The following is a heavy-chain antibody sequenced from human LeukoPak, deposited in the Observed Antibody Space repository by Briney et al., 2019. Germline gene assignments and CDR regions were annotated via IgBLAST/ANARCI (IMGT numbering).Heavy chain of an antibody. CDR1: GGTFSSYA. CDR3: ARDLPRTPDFWSGDLDY. CDR2: IIPILGIA. Sequence: SVKVSCKASGGTFSSYAISWVRQAPGQGLEWMGRIIPILGIANYAQKFQGRVTITADKSTSTAYVELSSLRSEDTAVYYCARDLPRTPDFWSGDLDYWGQGTLVTVSS. D-gene: IGHD3-3*01. J-gene: IGHJ4*02. V-gene: IGHV1-69*04.